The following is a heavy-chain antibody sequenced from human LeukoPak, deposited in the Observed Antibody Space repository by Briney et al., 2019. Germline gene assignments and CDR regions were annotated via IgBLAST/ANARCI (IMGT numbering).Heavy chain of an antibody. Sequence: ASVKVSCKASGYTFTGYYMHWVRQAPGQGLEWMGWINPNSGGTNYAQKFQGRVTMTRDTSISTAYMELSRLRSDDTAVYYCARVGGLTTVTTRGEGDAFDIWGQGTMVTVSS. CDR1: GYTFTGYY. CDR2: INPNSGGT. J-gene: IGHJ3*02. D-gene: IGHD4-17*01. CDR3: ARVGGLTTVTTRGEGDAFDI. V-gene: IGHV1-2*02.